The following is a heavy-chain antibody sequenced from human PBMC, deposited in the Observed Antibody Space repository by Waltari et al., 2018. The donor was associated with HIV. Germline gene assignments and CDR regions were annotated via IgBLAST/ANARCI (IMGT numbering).Heavy chain of an antibody. J-gene: IGHJ5*02. CDR1: GGSFSGYY. D-gene: IGHD3-3*01. CDR3: ARAVGFLEWLLLYNWFDP. CDR2: INHSGST. Sequence: QVQLQQWGAGLLKPSETLSLTCAVYGGSFSGYYWSWIRQPPGKGLEWIGEINHSGSTNYNPSLKSRVTISVDTSKNQFSLKLSSVTAADTAVYYCARAVGFLEWLLLYNWFDPWGQGTLVTVSS. V-gene: IGHV4-34*01.